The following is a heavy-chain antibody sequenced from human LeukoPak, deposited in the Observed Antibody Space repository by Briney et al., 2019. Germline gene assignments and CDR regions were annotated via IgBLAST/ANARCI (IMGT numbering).Heavy chain of an antibody. CDR1: GFTFSSYS. CDR3: ARSLYRSVTVAGDYFDC. CDR2: IGSSSSTI. Sequence: GGSLRLSCEASGFTFSSYSMNGVRQAPGKGRGGVSYIGSSSSTIYYADSVKGRFTISRYNAKNSLYLQMNSLRAEDTAVYYCARSLYRSVTVAGDYFDCWGQGTRVTVLS. D-gene: IGHD6-19*01. J-gene: IGHJ4*02. V-gene: IGHV3-48*04.